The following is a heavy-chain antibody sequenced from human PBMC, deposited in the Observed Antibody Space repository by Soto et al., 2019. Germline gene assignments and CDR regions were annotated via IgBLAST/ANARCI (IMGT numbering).Heavy chain of an antibody. CDR1: GFTLGSHR. CDR2: IDTDGGGT. Sequence: DVQLVESGGGLVQPGGSLRVSCAASGFTLGSHRIHWVRQAPGKGLEWVSRIDTDGGGTSYADSVKGRFTISTDNAKNTGNLQMIGRGAEDPAVYYGETVFDLWGKEFLVTVPS. V-gene: IGHV3-74*01. J-gene: IGHJ4*02. CDR3: ETVFDL.